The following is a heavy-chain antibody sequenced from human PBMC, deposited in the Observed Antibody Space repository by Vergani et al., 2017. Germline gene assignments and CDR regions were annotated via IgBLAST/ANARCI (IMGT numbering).Heavy chain of an antibody. J-gene: IGHJ6*02. D-gene: IGHD5-12*01. CDR1: GFTFNHYA. V-gene: IGHV3-23*01. CDR2: ISVSGGST. Sequence: EVQLLESGGDLVQPGGSLRLSCAASGFTFNHYAMNWVRQAPGKGLEWVSGISVSGGSTYYAGSVKGRFTISRDSSKNTLYRQMNSLSAGDTAVYYCAKANPRNSGYDYLYYFHAMDVWGQGTTVTVSS. CDR3: AKANPRNSGYDYLYYFHAMDV.